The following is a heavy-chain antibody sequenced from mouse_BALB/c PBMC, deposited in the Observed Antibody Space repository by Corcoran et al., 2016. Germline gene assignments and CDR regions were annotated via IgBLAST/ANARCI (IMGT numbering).Heavy chain of an antibody. D-gene: IGHD1-2*01. Sequence: VQLVESGGGVVQPGRSLRLSCAASGFTFSSYGMHWVRQAPGKGLEWVAVIWYDGSNKYYADSVKGRFTISRDNSKNTLYLQMNSLRAEDTAVYYCARSSGYYYDYYGMDVWGQGTTVTVSS. CDR1: GFTFSSYG. J-gene: IGHJ1*01. CDR2: IWYDGSNK. CDR3: ARSSGYYYDYYGMDV. V-gene: IGHV5-17*01.